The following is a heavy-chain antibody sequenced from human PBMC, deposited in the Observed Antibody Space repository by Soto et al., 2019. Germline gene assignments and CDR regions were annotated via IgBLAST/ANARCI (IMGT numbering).Heavy chain of an antibody. J-gene: IGHJ6*02. CDR3: GRERRIAAAGFYYGMDV. CDR2: ISDDGNVK. Sequence: QLQVVESGGGVVQPGKSLRLSCAGSGVTFSSYGMHWVRLAPGKGLEWVAFISDDGNVKEYADAVKGRLTVSRDNFKNTLYLQMNSLTLADTSVYYCGRERRIAAAGFYYGMDVWGQGITVIVSS. V-gene: IGHV3-30*03. CDR1: GVTFSSYG. D-gene: IGHD2-2*01.